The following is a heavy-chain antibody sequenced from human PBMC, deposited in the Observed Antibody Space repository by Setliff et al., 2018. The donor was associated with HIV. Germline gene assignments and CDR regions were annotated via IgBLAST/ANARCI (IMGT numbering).Heavy chain of an antibody. V-gene: IGHV1-58*01. D-gene: IGHD1-26*01. J-gene: IGHJ2*01. CDR2: IVVGSGNT. Sequence: SVKVSCKASGFTFTNSAVQWVRQARGQRLEWIGWIVVGSGNTNYAQKFQGRVTITADESTSTAYMELSSLRSEDTAVYYCATRGSYSYWYFDLWGRGTLVTVSS. CDR1: GFTFTNSA. CDR3: ATRGSYSYWYFDL.